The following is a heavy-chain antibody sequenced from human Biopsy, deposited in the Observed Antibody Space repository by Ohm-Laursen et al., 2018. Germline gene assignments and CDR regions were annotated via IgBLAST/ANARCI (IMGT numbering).Heavy chain of an antibody. CDR2: IFYSGII. J-gene: IGHJ5*02. V-gene: IGHV4-59*05. CDR3: ARHPTGFWFDP. CDR1: GGSIYNFF. Sequence: SETLSLTCTVSGGSIYNFFWSWIRQPPGKGLEWIGSIFYSGIIYYNPSLKSRVSISVDTSKNQFSLNLNSVTAADTAVYYCARHPTGFWFDPWGQGTLVIVSS.